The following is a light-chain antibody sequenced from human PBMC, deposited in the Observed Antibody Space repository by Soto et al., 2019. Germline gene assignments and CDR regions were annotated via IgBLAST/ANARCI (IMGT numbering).Light chain of an antibody. V-gene: IGLV2-23*02. CDR1: SSDVGSYNL. J-gene: IGLJ3*02. CDR3: CSYAGSSTWV. Sequence: LTQPASVSGSPGQSITISCTGTSSDVGSYNLVSWYQQHPGKAPKLMIYEVSKRPSGVSNRFSGSKSGNTASLTISGLQAEDEADYYCCSYAGSSTWVFGGGTKVTVL. CDR2: EVS.